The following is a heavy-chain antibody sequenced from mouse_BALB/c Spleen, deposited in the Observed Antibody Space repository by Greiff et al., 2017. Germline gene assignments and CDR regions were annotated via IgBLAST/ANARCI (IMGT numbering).Heavy chain of an antibody. V-gene: IGHV1S81*02. J-gene: IGHJ2*01. D-gene: IGHD3-3*01. Sequence: QVQLQQPGAELVKPGASVKLSCKASGYTFTSYWMHWVKQRPGQGLEWIGEINPSNGRTNYNEKFKSKATLTVDKSSSTAYMQLSSLTSEDSAVYYCSKGGLVDYWGQGTTLTVSS. CDR1: GYTFTSYW. CDR2: INPSNGRT. CDR3: SKGGLVDY.